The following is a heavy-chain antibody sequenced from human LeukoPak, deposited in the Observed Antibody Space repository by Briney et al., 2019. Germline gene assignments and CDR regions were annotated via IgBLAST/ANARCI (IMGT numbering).Heavy chain of an antibody. CDR1: GIIFSNYA. CDR2: ISSDGGST. D-gene: IGHD1-26*01. V-gene: IGHV3-64*01. CDR3: ARGRQGAKTRYFDL. J-gene: IGHJ2*01. Sequence: GGSLRLYCAASGIIFSNYAMHWVRQGPGKGLECISTISSDGGSTYYANSVKGRFTISRDNSMNTLYLQMGSLRAEDMAVYYCARGRQGAKTRYFDLWGRGTRVTVSS.